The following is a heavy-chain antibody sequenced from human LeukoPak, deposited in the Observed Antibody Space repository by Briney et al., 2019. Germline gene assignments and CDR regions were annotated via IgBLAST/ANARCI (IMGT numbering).Heavy chain of an antibody. V-gene: IGHV3-21*01. CDR1: GFTFSSYS. D-gene: IGHD7-27*01. J-gene: IGHJ2*01. Sequence: KPGGSLRLSCAASGFTFSSYSKNWVRQAPGKGLEWVASISSSSSYIYYADSVKGRFTISRDNAKNSLYLQMNSLRAEDTAVYYCARDWDWGSRLAWYFDLWGRGTLVTVSS. CDR3: ARDWDWGSRLAWYFDL. CDR2: ISSSSSYI.